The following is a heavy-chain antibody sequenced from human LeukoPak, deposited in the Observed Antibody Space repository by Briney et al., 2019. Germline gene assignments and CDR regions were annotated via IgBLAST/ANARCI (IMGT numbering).Heavy chain of an antibody. Sequence: PGGSLRLSCAASGFTVSSNYMSWVRQAPGKGLEWVSVIYSGGSTYYADSVKGRFTISRDNSKNTLYLQMNSLRAEDTAVYYCARALSAYSEWRDYDYYYMDVWGKGTTVTISS. J-gene: IGHJ6*03. V-gene: IGHV3-66*01. CDR3: ARALSAYSEWRDYDYYYMDV. CDR1: GFTVSSNY. D-gene: IGHD5-18*01. CDR2: IYSGGST.